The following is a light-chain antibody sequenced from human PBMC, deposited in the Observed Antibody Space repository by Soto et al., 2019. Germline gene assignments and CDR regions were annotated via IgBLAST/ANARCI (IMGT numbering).Light chain of an antibody. CDR3: CSYTVSGTYV. CDR1: SSDVGGYNY. V-gene: IGLV2-14*01. CDR2: AVS. Sequence: HSAVGQPASVSGSPGPSITISCTGNSSDVGGYNYVSWYQQHPGKAPKLMIYAVSNRPSGVSNRFSGSKSGNTATLTISGLQAEDEADHYCCSYTVSGTYVFGTGTKVTVL. J-gene: IGLJ1*01.